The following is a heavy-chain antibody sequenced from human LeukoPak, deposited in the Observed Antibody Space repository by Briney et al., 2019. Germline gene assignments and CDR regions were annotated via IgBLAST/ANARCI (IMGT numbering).Heavy chain of an antibody. Sequence: PGGALRLSCAASGFTFSSYGMHWVRQAPGKGLEWVTFIRYDGSNKDYADSVKGRFTISRDNSKNTLYLQMNSLRVEDTAVYYFAKGGNGYSYGYFDYWGQGTLVTVSS. V-gene: IGHV3-30*02. J-gene: IGHJ4*02. D-gene: IGHD5-18*01. CDR3: AKGGNGYSYGYFDY. CDR2: IRYDGSNK. CDR1: GFTFSSYG.